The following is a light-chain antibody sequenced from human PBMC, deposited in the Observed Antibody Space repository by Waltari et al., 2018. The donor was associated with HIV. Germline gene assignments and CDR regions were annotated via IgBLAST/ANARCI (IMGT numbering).Light chain of an antibody. CDR1: SPNLVGNT. CDR3: AAWDDSLNGPWV. V-gene: IGLV1-44*01. CDR2: RNQ. Sequence: QSVPTQPPYASGTPGTRVSIYCSDSSPNLVGNTVNRSQQLPDTAPTLLIYRNQQRPSGVPVRVSGSKSGTSASLAISVLQSEDEADYYCAAWDDSLNGPWVFGGGTKLTVL. J-gene: IGLJ3*02.